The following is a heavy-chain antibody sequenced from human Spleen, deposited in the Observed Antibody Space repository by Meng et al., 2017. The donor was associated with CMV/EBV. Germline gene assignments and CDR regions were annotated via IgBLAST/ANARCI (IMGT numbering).Heavy chain of an antibody. CDR2: MNPNITYT. J-gene: IGHJ4*02. D-gene: IGHD3-22*01. CDR1: GDTFTSYD. CDR3: ARGLIAITTGLEF. Sequence: CKASGDTFTSYDISWVRQAPGHAPEGIGWMNPNITYTGYAQKFQGRVTMTTDTSTSTAYMELSSLRSEDTAIYYCARGLIAITTGLEFWGLGTLVTVSS. V-gene: IGHV1-8*01.